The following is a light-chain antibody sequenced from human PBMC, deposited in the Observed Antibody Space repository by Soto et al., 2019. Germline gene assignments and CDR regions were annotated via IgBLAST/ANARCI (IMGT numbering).Light chain of an antibody. CDR1: SSDVGGYNY. CDR3: SSYKTSSTVVV. V-gene: IGLV2-8*01. CDR2: DVT. J-gene: IGLJ2*01. Sequence: QSALTQPPSASGSPGQSVTISCTGTSSDVGGYNYVSWYQQYPGKPPKLMVYDVTNRPSGVPDRFSGSKSGTTASLTISGLQAEDEADYYCSSYKTSSTVVVFGGGTKVTVL.